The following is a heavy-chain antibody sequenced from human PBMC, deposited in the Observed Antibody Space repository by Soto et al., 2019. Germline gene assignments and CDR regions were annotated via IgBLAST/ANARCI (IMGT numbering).Heavy chain of an antibody. V-gene: IGHV1-69*13. CDR3: ARLRGPDYYYGMDG. CDR2: IIPIFGTA. CDR1: GGTFSSYA. D-gene: IGHD5-12*01. Sequence: GASVKVSCKASGGTFSSYAINWVRQAPGQGLEWMGGIIPIFGTANYAQKFQGRVTITADESTSTAYMELSSLRSEDTAVYYCARLRGPDYYYGMDGWGQGTTVTVSS. J-gene: IGHJ6*02.